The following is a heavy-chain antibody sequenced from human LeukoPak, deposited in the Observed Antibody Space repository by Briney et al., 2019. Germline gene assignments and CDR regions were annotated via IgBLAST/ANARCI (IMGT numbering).Heavy chain of an antibody. CDR3: AKQWVDC. CDR1: GFTFSNYA. CDR2: ISESGDTT. Sequence: VGSLRLSCAASGFTFSNYAMNWVRQAPGKGLEWVSSISESGDTTHYADSVKGRFTISRDNAQNTLYPQMNTLRAEDTALYYCAKQWVDCWGQGTLVTVSS. V-gene: IGHV3-23*01. J-gene: IGHJ4*02. D-gene: IGHD1-26*01.